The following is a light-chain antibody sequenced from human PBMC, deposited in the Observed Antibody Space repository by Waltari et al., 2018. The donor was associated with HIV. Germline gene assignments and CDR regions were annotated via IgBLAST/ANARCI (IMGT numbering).Light chain of an antibody. V-gene: IGKV3-20*01. CDR3: QQYGSSPLYT. CDR1: QTISSSY. J-gene: IGKJ2*01. CDR2: GAS. Sequence: EIVLTQSPGTLSLSPGERATLSCRASQTISSSYLAWYQQKPGQAPRLLISGASSRATGIPDRFSGSGSVTDFTLIISRLEPEDFAVYYCQQYGSSPLYTFGQGTKLEIK.